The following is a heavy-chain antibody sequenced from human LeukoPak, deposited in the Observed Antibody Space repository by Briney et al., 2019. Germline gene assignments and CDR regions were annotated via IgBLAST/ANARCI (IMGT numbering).Heavy chain of an antibody. CDR1: GFTFGDYG. Sequence: PGRSLRLSCTVSGFTFGDYGMSWVRQAPGKGLEWVAFIRSKAYGGTTEYAASVKGRFAITRDDSKSIVYLQMNRLKTEDTAVYYCTRALRYNWNDVFGYWGQGTLVTVSS. J-gene: IGHJ4*02. V-gene: IGHV3-49*04. CDR3: TRALRYNWNDVFGY. D-gene: IGHD1-20*01. CDR2: IRSKAYGGTT.